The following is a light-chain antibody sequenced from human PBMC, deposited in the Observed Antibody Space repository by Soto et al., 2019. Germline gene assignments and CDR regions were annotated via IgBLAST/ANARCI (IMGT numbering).Light chain of an antibody. V-gene: IGKV1-5*03. CDR2: KAS. CDR3: QQYNSNSLLT. CDR1: QSITSW. J-gene: IGKJ4*01. Sequence: DIQLNPSRSTLSAYVGDRVTLTCRASQSITSWLAWYQQRPGKAPKLLIYKASSLENGVPSRFSGSGSGTEFTLTISSLQPDDFATYYCQQYNSNSLLTFGGGTKVDIK.